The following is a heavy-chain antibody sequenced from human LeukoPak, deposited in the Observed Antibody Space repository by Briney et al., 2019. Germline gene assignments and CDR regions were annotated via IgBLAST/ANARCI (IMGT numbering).Heavy chain of an antibody. CDR2: ISYDGSNK. CDR1: GFTFSSYA. Sequence: GRSLRLSCAASGFTFSSYAMHWVRQAPGKGLEWVAVISYDGSNKYYADSVKGRFTISRDNSKNTLYLQMNSLRAEDTAVYYCARAWGYDILTGYHTSMDVWGQGTTVTVSS. D-gene: IGHD3-9*01. J-gene: IGHJ6*02. V-gene: IGHV3-30-3*01. CDR3: ARAWGYDILTGYHTSMDV.